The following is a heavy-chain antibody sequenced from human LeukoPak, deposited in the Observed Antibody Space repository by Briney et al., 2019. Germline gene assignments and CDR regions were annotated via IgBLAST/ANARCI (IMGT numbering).Heavy chain of an antibody. Sequence: SETLSLTCAVSGDFISSYWWGWVRQPAGKGLEWIGRIYATGSTKFNPSLKSRLTMSMDTSTNQLSLKLSLKLTPVTAADTAVYFCARQGYTASYYFLDFWSQGTLVTVSP. V-gene: IGHV4-4*07. CDR2: IYATGST. CDR1: GDFISSYW. D-gene: IGHD1-26*01. CDR3: ARQGYTASYYFLDF. J-gene: IGHJ4*02.